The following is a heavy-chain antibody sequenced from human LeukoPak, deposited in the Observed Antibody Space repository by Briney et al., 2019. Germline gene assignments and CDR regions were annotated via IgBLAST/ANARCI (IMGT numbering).Heavy chain of an antibody. Sequence: NPSETLSLTCTVSGCSIISSDYHWGWVRQPPGKGLEWIGTISYSGNTDYNPSLRSRVTISVDTSNNQFSLRLGSVTAADTAVYHCARHCCSGPAKRVFDIWGQGTMVTVSS. CDR2: ISYSGNT. CDR1: GCSIISSDYH. D-gene: IGHD2-15*01. V-gene: IGHV4-39*01. J-gene: IGHJ3*02. CDR3: ARHCCSGPAKRVFDI.